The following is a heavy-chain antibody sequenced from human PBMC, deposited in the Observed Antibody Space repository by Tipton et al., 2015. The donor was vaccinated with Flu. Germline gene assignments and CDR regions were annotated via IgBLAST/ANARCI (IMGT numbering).Heavy chain of an antibody. V-gene: IGHV4-38-2*01. Sequence: TLSLTCAVSGYSISSGYYWGWIRQPPGKGLEWIGSIYHSGSTYYNPSLKSRVTISVDTSKNQFSLKLSSVTAADTAGYYCASPPPMPGSSGWYPTLNAFDIWGQGTMVTVSS. CDR1: GYSISSGYY. J-gene: IGHJ3*02. CDR2: IYHSGST. CDR3: ASPPPMPGSSGWYPTLNAFDI. D-gene: IGHD6-19*01.